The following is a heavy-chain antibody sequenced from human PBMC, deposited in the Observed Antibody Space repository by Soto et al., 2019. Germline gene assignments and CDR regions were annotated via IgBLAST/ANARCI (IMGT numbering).Heavy chain of an antibody. D-gene: IGHD1-1*01. J-gene: IGHJ6*02. V-gene: IGHV1-69*13. Sequence: GASVKVSCKASGGTFSSYAISWVRQAPGQGLEWMGGIIPIFGTANYAQKFQGRVTITADESTSTAYMELSSLRSEDTAVYYCARVYLEPLYYYYYGMDVWGQGTTVTVSS. CDR1: GGTFSSYA. CDR2: IIPIFGTA. CDR3: ARVYLEPLYYYYYGMDV.